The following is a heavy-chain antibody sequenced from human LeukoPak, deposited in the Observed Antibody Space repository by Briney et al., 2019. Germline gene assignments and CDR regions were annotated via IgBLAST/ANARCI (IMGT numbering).Heavy chain of an antibody. D-gene: IGHD2-15*01. CDR3: AKDKGGGSWPDAFDI. Sequence: PGGSLRLSCAASGFTFSSYGMHWVRQAPGKGLEWVAVIWYDGSNKYYADSVKGRFTIPRDNSKNTLYLQMNSLRAEDTAVYYCAKDKGGGSWPDAFDIWGQGTMVTVSS. V-gene: IGHV3-33*06. CDR1: GFTFSSYG. CDR2: IWYDGSNK. J-gene: IGHJ3*02.